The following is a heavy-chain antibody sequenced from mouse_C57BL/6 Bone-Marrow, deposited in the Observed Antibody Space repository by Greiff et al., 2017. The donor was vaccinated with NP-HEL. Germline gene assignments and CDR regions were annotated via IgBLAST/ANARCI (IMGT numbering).Heavy chain of an antibody. CDR1: GYSFTGYF. Sequence: EVQLQESGPELVKPGDSVKISCKASGYSFTGYFMNWVMQSHGQSLEWIGRINPYNGDTFYNQKFKGKATLTVDKSSSTAHMELRSLTSEDSAVYYCARPFYYGNYWFAYWGQGTLVTVSA. CDR3: ARPFYYGNYWFAY. D-gene: IGHD2-1*01. CDR2: INPYNGDT. V-gene: IGHV1-20*01. J-gene: IGHJ3*01.